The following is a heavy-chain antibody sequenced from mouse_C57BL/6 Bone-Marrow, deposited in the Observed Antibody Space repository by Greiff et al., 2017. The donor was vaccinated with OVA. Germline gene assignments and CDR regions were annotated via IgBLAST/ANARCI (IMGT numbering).Heavy chain of an antibody. CDR3: ARWEGYYVYFDY. Sequence: EVQLQQSGPELVKPGASVKISCKASGYTFTDYYMNWVKQSHGKSLEWIGDINPNNGGTSYNQKFKGKATLTVDTSSSTAYMELRSLTSEDSAVYYCARWEGYYVYFDYWGQGTTLTVSS. V-gene: IGHV1-26*01. CDR2: INPNNGGT. CDR1: GYTFTDYY. D-gene: IGHD2-3*01. J-gene: IGHJ2*01.